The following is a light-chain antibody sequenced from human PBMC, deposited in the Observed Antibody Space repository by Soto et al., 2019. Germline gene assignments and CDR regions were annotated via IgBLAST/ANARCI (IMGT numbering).Light chain of an antibody. Sequence: IVMTQSPATLSLSPGERATLSCRASQSVSRNLASYQQKPGQAPRILIYRASTRATGVPARFSGSVSGTDGTLSISSLQPEDGATYYCQQTNGFTFTFGQGTRLEIK. CDR2: RAS. J-gene: IGKJ5*01. V-gene: IGKV3-15*01. CDR3: QQTNGFTFT. CDR1: QSVSRN.